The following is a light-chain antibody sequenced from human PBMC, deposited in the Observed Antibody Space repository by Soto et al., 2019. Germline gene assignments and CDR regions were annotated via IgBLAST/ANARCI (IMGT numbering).Light chain of an antibody. CDR1: QSVFNH. CDR3: HQCSSTPLT. J-gene: IGKJ4*01. Sequence: DVQMTQSPSSLSASVGDSVTITCRASQSVFNHLSWFQQRPGKGPKLLIYEASSLHAGVPSRFSGSGYGTDFTLTISTVQPEDSAIYYCHQCSSTPLTFGGGTRVELK. CDR2: EAS. V-gene: IGKV1-39*01.